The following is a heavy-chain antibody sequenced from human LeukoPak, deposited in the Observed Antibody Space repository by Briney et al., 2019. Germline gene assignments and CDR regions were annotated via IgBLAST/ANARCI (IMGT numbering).Heavy chain of an antibody. CDR1: GYSFTNYW. CDR2: IYPADSNT. V-gene: IGHV5-51*01. CDR3: ASSYSSGWFFDY. D-gene: IGHD6-19*01. Sequence: PRESLKISCKGSGYSFTNYWIGWVRQMPGKGLEWMGIIYPADSNTRYSPSFQGQVTISADKSISTAYLQWSSLTASGTAMYYCASSYSSGWFFDYWGQGTLVTVSS. J-gene: IGHJ4*02.